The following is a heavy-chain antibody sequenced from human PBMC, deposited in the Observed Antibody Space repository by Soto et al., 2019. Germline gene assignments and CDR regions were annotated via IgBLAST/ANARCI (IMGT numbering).Heavy chain of an antibody. Sequence: SETLSLTCTVSGGSISSYYWSWIRQPPGKGLEWIGYIYYSGSTNYNPSLKSRVTISVDTSKNQFSLKLSSVTAADTAVYYCARVGTANDYWGQGTLVTVSS. V-gene: IGHV4-59*01. J-gene: IGHJ4*02. D-gene: IGHD5-18*01. CDR3: ARVGTANDY. CDR1: GGSISSYY. CDR2: IYYSGST.